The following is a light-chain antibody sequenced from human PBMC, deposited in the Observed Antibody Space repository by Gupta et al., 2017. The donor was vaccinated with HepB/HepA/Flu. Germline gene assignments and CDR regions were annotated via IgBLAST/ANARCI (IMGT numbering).Light chain of an antibody. Sequence: QSALTQIASVSGSPGQSITISCTGTSSDVGSYNLVSWYQQSPGQVPKLMIFEVSKRPSGVSNRFSGSKSGNTASLTISGLQAEDEADYYCCSYAGSSTWVFGGGTKLTVL. V-gene: IGLV2-23*02. CDR2: EVS. CDR1: SSDVGSYNL. J-gene: IGLJ3*02. CDR3: CSYAGSSTWV.